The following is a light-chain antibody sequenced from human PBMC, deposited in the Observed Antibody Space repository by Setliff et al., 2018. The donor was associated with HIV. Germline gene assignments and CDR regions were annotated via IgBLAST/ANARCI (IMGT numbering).Light chain of an antibody. CDR3: ASYRPNDLGV. Sequence: QSALIQPASASGSPGQSVTVSCTGTSSDVGSYDFVSWYQQLPGKAPKLLIYDVSDRPSGVSHRFSGSKSGNTASLTISGLQSEDEADYYCASYRPNDLGVFGTGTKVTVL. V-gene: IGLV2-14*03. J-gene: IGLJ1*01. CDR1: SSDVGSYDF. CDR2: DVS.